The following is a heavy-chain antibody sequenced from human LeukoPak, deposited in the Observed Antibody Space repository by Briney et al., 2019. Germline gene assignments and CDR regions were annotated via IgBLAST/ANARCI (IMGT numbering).Heavy chain of an antibody. CDR1: GGSISSSNW. CDR3: ARDSSGWYGGAFDI. J-gene: IGHJ3*02. V-gene: IGHV4-4*02. CDR2: IYYSGST. D-gene: IGHD6-19*01. Sequence: SETLSLTCAVSGGSISSSNWWSWVRQPPGEGLEWIGYIYYSGSTYYNPSLKSRVTISVDTSKNQFSLKLSSVTAADTAVYYCARDSSGWYGGAFDIWGQGTMVTVSS.